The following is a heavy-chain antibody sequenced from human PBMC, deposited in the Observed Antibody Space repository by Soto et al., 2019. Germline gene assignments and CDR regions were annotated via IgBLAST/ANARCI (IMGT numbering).Heavy chain of an antibody. V-gene: IGHV1-2*02. Sequence: QVQLVQSAAEVKKPGASVKVSCKASGYSFTGYFIHWVRQAPGQGLERTGWNNPNTDVTKYAQEFQVRLTMTRDTSINTAYLERSSLRWDDAAVYYWARENDSDSLTVYKGAGGLEYWGQGTQVSVSS. CDR3: ARENDSDSLTVYKGAGGLEY. CDR2: NNPNTDVT. CDR1: GYSFTGYF. D-gene: IGHD3-9*01. J-gene: IGHJ4*02.